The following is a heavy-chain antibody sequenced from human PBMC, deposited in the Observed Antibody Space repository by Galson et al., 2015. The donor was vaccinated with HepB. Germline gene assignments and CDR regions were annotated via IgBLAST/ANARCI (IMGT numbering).Heavy chain of an antibody. D-gene: IGHD4-17*01. Sequence: SLRLSCAASGFTVSSNYMSWVRQAPGKGLEWVSVIYSGGSGGSTYYADSVKGRFTISRDNSKNTLYLQMNSLRAEDTAVYYCARDGCNNDYGDYLGYWGQGTLVTVSS. V-gene: IGHV3-53*01. CDR3: ARDGCNNDYGDYLGY. CDR1: GFTVSSNY. J-gene: IGHJ4*02. CDR2: IYSGGSGGST.